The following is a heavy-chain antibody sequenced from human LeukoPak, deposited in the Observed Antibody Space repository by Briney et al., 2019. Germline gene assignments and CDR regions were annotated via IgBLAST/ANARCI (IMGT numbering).Heavy chain of an antibody. CDR2: ISYDGSNK. J-gene: IGHJ4*02. D-gene: IGHD5-24*01. CDR3: ARDDAATITTSSFDY. V-gene: IGHV3-30*03. CDR1: GFTFSSYA. Sequence: GGSLRLPCAASGFTFSSYAMSWVRQAPGKGLEWVAVISYDGSNKFYTGSVKGQFTISRDNSKNTLYLQMNSLRGDDTAVYYCARDDAATITTSSFDYWGQGTLVTVSS.